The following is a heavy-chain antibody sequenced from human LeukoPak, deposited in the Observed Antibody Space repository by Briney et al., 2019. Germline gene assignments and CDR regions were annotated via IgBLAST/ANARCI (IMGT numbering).Heavy chain of an antibody. CDR2: ISYSGST. J-gene: IGHJ4*02. CDR1: GGSISSHY. CDR3: ARRYRTGVFDC. V-gene: IGHV4-59*08. D-gene: IGHD7-27*01. Sequence: SETLSLTCTVSGGSISSHYWSWIRQPPGKGLEWIGYISYSGSTNYNPSLKSRVTISVDTSKNQFSLNLSSVTAADTAVYYCARRYRTGVFDCWGQGTLVTVSS.